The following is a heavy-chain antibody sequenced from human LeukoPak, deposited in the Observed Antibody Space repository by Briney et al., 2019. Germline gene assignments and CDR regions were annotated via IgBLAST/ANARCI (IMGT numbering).Heavy chain of an antibody. J-gene: IGHJ4*02. CDR1: GVALRSYA. D-gene: IGHD3-10*01. CDR3: ASNMFRGPQYFDY. Sequence: PGGSLRLSCTAPGVALRSYAMNWVRQAPGKGLEWVATISGNGENTFYADSLKGRFSISRDNSKNTVFLQMNRLRAEDTAVYYCASNMFRGPQYFDYWGPGNRVTVSS. CDR2: ISGNGENT. V-gene: IGHV3-23*01.